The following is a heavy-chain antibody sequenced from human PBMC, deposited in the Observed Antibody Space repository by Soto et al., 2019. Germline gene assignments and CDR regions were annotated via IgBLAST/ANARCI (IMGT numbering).Heavy chain of an antibody. V-gene: IGHV3-66*01. CDR2: IYSGGST. J-gene: IGHJ6*03. CDR3: ARERQFWSGNDVKYYYYYYMDV. Sequence: GGSLRLSCAASGFTVSSNYMSWVRQAPGKGLEWVSVIYSGGSTYYADSVKGRFTISRDNSKNTLYLQMNSLRAEDTAVYYCARERQFWSGNDVKYYYYYYMDVWGKGTTVTVSS. CDR1: GFTVSSNY. D-gene: IGHD3-3*02.